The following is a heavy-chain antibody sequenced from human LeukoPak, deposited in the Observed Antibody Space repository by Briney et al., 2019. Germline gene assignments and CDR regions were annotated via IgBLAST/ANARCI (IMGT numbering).Heavy chain of an antibody. J-gene: IGHJ6*02. D-gene: IGHD6-6*01. CDR1: GFTFSSYG. CDR3: ARDRGTVHYYYYYGMDV. V-gene: IGHV3-33*01. CDR2: IWYDGSNK. Sequence: PGGSLRLSCAASGFTFSSYGMHWVRQAPGKGLEWVAVIWYDGSNKYYADSVKGRFTISRDNSKNTLYLQMNSLRAEDTAVYYCARDRGTVHYYYYYGMDVWGQGTTVTVSS.